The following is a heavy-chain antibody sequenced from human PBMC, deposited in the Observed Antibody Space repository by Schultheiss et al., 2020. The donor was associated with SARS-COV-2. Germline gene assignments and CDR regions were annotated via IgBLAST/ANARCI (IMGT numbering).Heavy chain of an antibody. CDR2: ISGSGGST. J-gene: IGHJ6*02. D-gene: IGHD6-6*01. CDR1: GFTFSSYG. Sequence: GGSLRLSCAASGFTFSSYGMHWVRQAPGKGLEWVSAISGSGGSTYYADSVKGRFTISRDNSKNTLYLQMSSLRAEDTAVYYCARSDRPGYHYGMDVWGQGTTVTVSS. CDR3: ARSDRPGYHYGMDV. V-gene: IGHV3-23*01.